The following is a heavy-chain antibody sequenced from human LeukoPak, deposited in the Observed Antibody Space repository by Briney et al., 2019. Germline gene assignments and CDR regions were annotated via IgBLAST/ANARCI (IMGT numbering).Heavy chain of an antibody. CDR1: GGSINSGGYS. J-gene: IGHJ3*02. CDR2: IYYSGAT. Sequence: SQTLSLTCAVSGGSINSGGYSWSWIRQPPGKGLEWIGYIYYSGATYYNPSLKSRLTISIDTSKNQFSLKLSSVTAADTAVYYCARTPIDSSGYYGVRGDAFDIWGQGTMVTVSS. CDR3: ARTPIDSSGYYGVRGDAFDI. V-gene: IGHV4-30-4*07. D-gene: IGHD3-22*01.